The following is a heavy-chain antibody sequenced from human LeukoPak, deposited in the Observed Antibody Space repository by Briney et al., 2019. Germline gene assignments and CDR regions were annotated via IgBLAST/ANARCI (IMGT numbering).Heavy chain of an antibody. CDR3: ARGFRDAFDI. CDR2: ITTDGSNT. CDR1: GFTFRSYW. V-gene: IGHV3-74*03. J-gene: IGHJ3*02. Sequence: PGGSLRLSCSASGFTFRSYWMHWVRQGPGEGPVWVSYITTDGSNTEYADSVKGRFTISRDNAKNMLYLEMNSLRADDTAVFYCARGFRDAFDIWGQGTMVTVSS.